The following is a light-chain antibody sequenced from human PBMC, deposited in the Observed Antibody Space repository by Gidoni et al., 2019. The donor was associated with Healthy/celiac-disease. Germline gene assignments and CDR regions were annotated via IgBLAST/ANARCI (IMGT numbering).Light chain of an antibody. CDR2: GAS. V-gene: IGKV3-15*01. CDR1: QSVSSN. Sequence: EIVMTQTPVTLSVSPGDRATLSCRASQSVSSNLAWYQQKPGQAPRLLIYGASTRATGIPARFSDSGSGTEFTLTISSLQSEDFAVYYCQQYNNWPYTFGQGTKLEIK. CDR3: QQYNNWPYT. J-gene: IGKJ2*01.